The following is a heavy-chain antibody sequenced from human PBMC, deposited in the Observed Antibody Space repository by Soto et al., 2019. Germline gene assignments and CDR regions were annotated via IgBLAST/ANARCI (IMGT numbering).Heavy chain of an antibody. D-gene: IGHD3-3*01. CDR3: ARGDYDFRSGYLDYFAY. CDR1: GGSISSYY. V-gene: IGHV4-59*08. J-gene: IGHJ4*02. Sequence: SETLSLTCTVSGGSISSYYWSWIRQPPEKGLEWIGYIYYIGSTNYNPSLKSRVTISVDTSKNQFSLKLSSVTAADTAVYYCARGDYDFRSGYLDYFAYWGQGTLVTVSS. CDR2: IYYIGST.